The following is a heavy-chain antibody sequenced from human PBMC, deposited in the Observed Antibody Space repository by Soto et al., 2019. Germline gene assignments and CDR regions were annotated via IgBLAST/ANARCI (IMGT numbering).Heavy chain of an antibody. CDR3: ARVRYSSSWSKGAFDI. CDR2: ISAYNGNT. CDR1: GYTFTIYG. Sequence: SVEVSCKASGYTFTIYGVSWVRQDPGQGLEWMGWISAYNGNTNYAQKLQGRVTMTTDTSTSTAYMELSSLRSEDTAVYYCARVRYSSSWSKGAFDIWGQGTMVTVSS. V-gene: IGHV1-18*01. D-gene: IGHD6-13*01. J-gene: IGHJ3*02.